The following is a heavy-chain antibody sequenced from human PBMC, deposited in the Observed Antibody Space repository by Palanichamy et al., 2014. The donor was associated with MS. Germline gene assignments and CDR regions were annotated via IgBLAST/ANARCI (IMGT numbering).Heavy chain of an antibody. Sequence: EVQLVESGGGFDPGLGGPVRLSCAASGFTVSSNYMSWVRQAPGKGLEWVSVIYSGGSTYYADSVKGRFTISRDNSKNTLYLQMNSLRAEDTAVYYCARDRRGRGRYGMDVWGQRTTVTVSS. V-gene: IGHV3-53*01. CDR1: GFTVSSNY. CDR3: ARDRRGRGRYGMDV. CDR2: IYSGGST. D-gene: IGHD1-26*01. J-gene: IGHJ6*02.